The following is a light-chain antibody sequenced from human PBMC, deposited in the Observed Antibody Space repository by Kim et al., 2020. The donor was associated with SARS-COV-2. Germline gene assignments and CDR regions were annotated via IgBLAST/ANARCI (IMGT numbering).Light chain of an antibody. J-gene: IGLJ3*02. V-gene: IGLV2-14*03. Sequence: QSALTQPASVSGSPGQSITISCTGTSSDVGAYNYVSWYQHHPGRAPKLMIYDVDKRPSRVSTRFSGSKSGNTASLTISGRHAEDEADYYCTSDTTSTTWVFGGGTQLTVL. CDR3: TSDTTSTTWV. CDR2: DVD. CDR1: SSDVGAYNY.